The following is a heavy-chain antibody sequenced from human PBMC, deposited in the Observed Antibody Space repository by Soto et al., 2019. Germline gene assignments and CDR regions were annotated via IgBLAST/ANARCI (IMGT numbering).Heavy chain of an antibody. CDR3: ATVETLGYCTNSLCVSWDY. CDR2: FDPEDGKR. D-gene: IGHD2-8*01. CDR1: GYTLTGLS. J-gene: IGHJ4*02. Sequence: QVQLVQSGAEVKKPGASVKVSCKVSGYTLTGLSMHWVRQAPGKGLEWMGGFDPEDGKRIYAQKFQGRDTMTEDTSTDTGYMELSSLRSEDTAVYYFATVETLGYCTNSLCVSWDYWGQGTLVTVSS. V-gene: IGHV1-24*01.